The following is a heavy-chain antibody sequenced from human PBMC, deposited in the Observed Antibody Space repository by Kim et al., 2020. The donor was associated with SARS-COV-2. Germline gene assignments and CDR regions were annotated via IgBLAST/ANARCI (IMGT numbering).Heavy chain of an antibody. J-gene: IGHJ6*02. CDR1: GGSNSSSSYY. CDR2: IYYRGST. Sequence: SETLSLTCTVSGGSNSSSSYYWGWIRQPPGKGLEWIGSIYYRGSTYYNPSLKSRVTISVDTSKNQFSLKLSSVTAADTAVYYCASSIESYYDILTGYSYGMDVWGQGTTVTVSS. CDR3: ASSIESYYDILTGYSYGMDV. D-gene: IGHD3-9*01. V-gene: IGHV4-39*01.